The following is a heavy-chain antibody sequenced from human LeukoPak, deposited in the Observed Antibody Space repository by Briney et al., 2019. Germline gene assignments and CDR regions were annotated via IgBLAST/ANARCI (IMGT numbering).Heavy chain of an antibody. J-gene: IGHJ6*03. CDR3: ARGHGSYYYYMDV. V-gene: IGHV1-2*02. CDR2: INPNTGGT. D-gene: IGHD3-10*01. Sequence: ASVKVSCKASGYTFTDFYMLWVRQAPGQGLEWMGWINPNTGGTDYAQKFQGRVTMTRDTSTSTAYMELSRLRSDDTAVYHCARGHGSYYYYMDVWGMGTTVTVSS. CDR1: GYTFTDFY.